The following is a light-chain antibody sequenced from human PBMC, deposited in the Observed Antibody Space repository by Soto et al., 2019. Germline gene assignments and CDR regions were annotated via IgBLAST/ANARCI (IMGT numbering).Light chain of an antibody. V-gene: IGLV3-27*01. CDR1: VLATKY. J-gene: IGLJ2*01. CDR2: QNN. CDR3: YSAADNNLGL. Sequence: SYELTQPSSVSVSPGQTARITCSGDVLATKYVRWFQQKPGQAPVLVIFQNNERPSGIPERFSGSNSRTTVTLTIIGAQVEDEADYYCYSAADNNLGLFGGGTKVTVL.